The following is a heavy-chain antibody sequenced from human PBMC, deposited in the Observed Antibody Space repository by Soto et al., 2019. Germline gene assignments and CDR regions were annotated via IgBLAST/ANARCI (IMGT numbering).Heavy chain of an antibody. Sequence: SETLSLTCTVSGGSISSSSYYWGWIRQPPGKGLEWIGSIYYSGSTYYNPSLKSRVTISVDTSKNQFSLKLSSVTAADTAVYYCARSLNYGSGKYYFDYWGQGTLVTVSS. J-gene: IGHJ4*02. V-gene: IGHV4-39*01. CDR3: ARSLNYGSGKYYFDY. D-gene: IGHD3-10*01. CDR2: IYYSGST. CDR1: GGSISSSSYY.